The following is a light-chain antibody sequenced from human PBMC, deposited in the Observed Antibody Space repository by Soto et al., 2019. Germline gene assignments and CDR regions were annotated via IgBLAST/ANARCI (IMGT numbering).Light chain of an antibody. CDR3: QQYGRSPYT. J-gene: IGKJ2*01. V-gene: IGKV3-20*01. CDR1: HSVSSR. CDR2: GAS. Sequence: EVVMTQSPATLSVSPGERATLSCRASHSVSSRLAWYQQKPGQAPRLLISGASSRATGIPDRFSGSGSGTDFTLTISRLESEDFAVYYCQQYGRSPYTFGQGT.